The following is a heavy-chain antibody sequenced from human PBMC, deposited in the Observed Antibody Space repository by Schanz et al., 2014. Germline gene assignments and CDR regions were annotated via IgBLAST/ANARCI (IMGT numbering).Heavy chain of an antibody. V-gene: IGHV3-43*01. CDR3: AKNRAGGYESSLDS. J-gene: IGHJ4*02. Sequence: EVQLVESGGVVVQPGGSLRLSCAGSGFTFDDYTMHWVRQPPGKGLEWVSLVTWDGGYTYYADSVKGRFTISRDNSKNTLYLQMDSLRSEDAALYYCAKNRAGGYESSLDSWSQGTLVTASS. D-gene: IGHD5-12*01. CDR1: GFTFDDYT. CDR2: VTWDGGYT.